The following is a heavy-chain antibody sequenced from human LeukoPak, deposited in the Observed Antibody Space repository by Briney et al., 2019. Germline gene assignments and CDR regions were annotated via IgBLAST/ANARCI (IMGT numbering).Heavy chain of an antibody. V-gene: IGHV4-59*08. CDR3: ARVVVTPGIAVAIYFDY. D-gene: IGHD6-19*01. Sequence: SETLSLTCTVSGGSISSYYWSWIRQPPGKGLEWIGYIYYSGSTNYNPSLKSRVTISVDTSKNQFSLKLSSVTAADTAVYYCARVVVTPGIAVAIYFDYWGQGTLVTVSS. J-gene: IGHJ4*02. CDR2: IYYSGST. CDR1: GGSISSYY.